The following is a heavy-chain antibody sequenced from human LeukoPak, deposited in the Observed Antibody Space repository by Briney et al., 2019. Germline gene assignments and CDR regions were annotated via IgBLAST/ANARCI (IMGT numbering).Heavy chain of an antibody. V-gene: IGHV3-30*02. CDR1: GFTLNSYG. Sequence: PGGSLRLSCAASGFTLNSYGMHWVRQAPGKGLEWVAVIWYDGSNTYYADSVKGRFTISRDNSKNTLYLQMNSLRAEDTAVYYCAKDNPSHWGGRDAFDIWGQGTMVTVSS. D-gene: IGHD7-27*01. CDR3: AKDNPSHWGGRDAFDI. J-gene: IGHJ3*02. CDR2: IWYDGSNT.